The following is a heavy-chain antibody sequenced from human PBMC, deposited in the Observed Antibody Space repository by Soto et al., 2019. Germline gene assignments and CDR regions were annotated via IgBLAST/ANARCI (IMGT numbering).Heavy chain of an antibody. Sequence: WETLSLTCAVYGGXFSGYYWSWIRQPPGKGLEWIGEINHSGSTNYNPSLKSRVTISVDTSKNQFSLKLSSVTAADTAVYYCAIGSVRGSRYYYYHGMDVWGQGTTVTVSS. D-gene: IGHD3-10*01. CDR1: GGXFSGYY. CDR2: INHSGST. J-gene: IGHJ6*02. CDR3: AIGSVRGSRYYYYHGMDV. V-gene: IGHV4-34*01.